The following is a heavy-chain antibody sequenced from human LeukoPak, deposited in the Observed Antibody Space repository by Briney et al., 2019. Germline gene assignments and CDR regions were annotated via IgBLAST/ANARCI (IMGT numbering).Heavy chain of an antibody. V-gene: IGHV4-39*07. CDR3: ARDRRSYDYVWGSYRSSGWFDP. CDR1: GGSISSSSYY. D-gene: IGHD3-16*02. CDR2: IYYSGST. J-gene: IGHJ5*02. Sequence: MASETLSLTCTVSGGSISSSSYYWGWIRQPPGKGLEWIGSIYYSGSTYYNPSLKSRVTISVDTSKNQFSLKLSSVTAADTAVYYCARDRRSYDYVWGSYRSSGWFDPWGQGTLVTVSS.